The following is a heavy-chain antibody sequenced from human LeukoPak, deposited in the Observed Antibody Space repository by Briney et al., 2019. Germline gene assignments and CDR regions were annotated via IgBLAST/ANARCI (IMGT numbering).Heavy chain of an antibody. J-gene: IGHJ4*02. CDR3: ARNGGAGRTTFDS. Sequence: GGSLRLSCAASGFTFSDYYMSWIRQAPGKGLEWLSYITSSGYTIYYADSVKGRFAISRDNANNSLYLQMNSLRAEDTAVYYCARNGGAGRTTFDSWGQGTLVTVSS. D-gene: IGHD2-21*01. CDR1: GFTFSDYY. V-gene: IGHV3-11*01. CDR2: ITSSGYTI.